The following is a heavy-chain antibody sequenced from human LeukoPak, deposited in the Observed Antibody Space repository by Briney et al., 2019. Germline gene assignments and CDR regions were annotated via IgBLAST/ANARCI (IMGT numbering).Heavy chain of an antibody. CDR1: GYTFTSYY. J-gene: IGHJ6*03. CDR2: INPSGGST. D-gene: IGHD5-12*01. Sequence: ASVKVSCKASGYTFTSYYMHWVRQAPGQGLEWMGIINPSGGSTSYAQKFQGRVTMTRDMSTSTIYMELSSLRSEDTAVYYCAGDRWYSGYERFIYYYYMDVWGKGTTVTVSS. CDR3: AGDRWYSGYERFIYYYYMDV. V-gene: IGHV1-46*01.